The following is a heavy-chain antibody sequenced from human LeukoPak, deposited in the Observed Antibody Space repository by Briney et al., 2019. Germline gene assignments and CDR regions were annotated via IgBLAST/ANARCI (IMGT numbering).Heavy chain of an antibody. Sequence: PSETLSLTCAVYGGSFNGYYWSWIRQPPGKGLEWIGSIYYSGSTYYNPSLKSRVTISVDTSKNQFSLKLSSVTAADTAVYYCASPQDIVVVPAAMGISDAFDIWGQGTMVTVSS. J-gene: IGHJ3*02. CDR3: ASPQDIVVVPAAMGISDAFDI. CDR1: GGSFNGYY. D-gene: IGHD2-2*01. CDR2: IYYSGST. V-gene: IGHV4-34*01.